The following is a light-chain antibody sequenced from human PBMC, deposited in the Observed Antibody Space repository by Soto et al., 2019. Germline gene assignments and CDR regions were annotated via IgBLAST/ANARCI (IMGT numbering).Light chain of an antibody. CDR2: GAS. V-gene: IGKV3-20*01. J-gene: IGKJ4*01. CDR1: QSVRSNY. Sequence: EIVLTQSPGTLSLSSGERATLSCRASQSVRSNYLAWYQQKPGQAPRLLIYGASSRATGIPDRFGGSGSGTDFTLTISRREPEDFAVYYCQQYASSPLTVGGGTKVEIK. CDR3: QQYASSPLT.